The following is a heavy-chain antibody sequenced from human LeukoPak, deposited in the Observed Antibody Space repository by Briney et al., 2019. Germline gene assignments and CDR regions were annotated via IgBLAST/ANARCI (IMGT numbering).Heavy chain of an antibody. CDR3: ARVVNYGSGSYDY. CDR2: ISSGGGTV. CDR1: GFTFSSFS. V-gene: IGHV3-48*01. J-gene: IGHJ4*02. Sequence: RTGGSLRLSCAASGFTFSSFSMTWVRQAPGKGLEWVSYISSGGGTVYYVDSVRGRFTISRDNAKNSLYLQMNSLGAEDTAVYYCARVVNYGSGSYDYWGQGTLVTVS. D-gene: IGHD3-10*01.